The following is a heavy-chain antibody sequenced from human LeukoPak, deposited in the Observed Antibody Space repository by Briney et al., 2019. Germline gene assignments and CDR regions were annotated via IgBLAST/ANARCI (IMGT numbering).Heavy chain of an antibody. CDR1: GGSLSGYY. CDR3: EGASGDYPEI. D-gene: IGHD4-17*01. J-gene: IGHJ3*02. V-gene: IGHV4-34*01. Sequence: PSETLSLTCGVYGGSLSGYYWGWIRQPPGKGLEWIGETSHTGDTNYNPSLKSRVTISVDTSKNHLSLKLTSVTATDTAMYYCEGASGDYPEIWGQGTMVTLSS. CDR2: TSHTGDT.